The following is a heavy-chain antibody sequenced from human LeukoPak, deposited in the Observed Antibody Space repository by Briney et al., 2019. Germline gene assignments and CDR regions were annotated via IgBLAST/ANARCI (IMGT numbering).Heavy chain of an antibody. D-gene: IGHD1-26*01. CDR1: GGSFSGYY. CDR3: ARGRASGI. Sequence: SETLSLTCAVYGGSFSGYYWSWIRQPPGKGVEWIGEMNHSGSTNYNPSLESRVTISVDTSKNQFSLKLSSVTAADTAVYYCARGRASGIWGQGTLVTVSS. J-gene: IGHJ4*02. CDR2: MNHSGST. V-gene: IGHV4-34*01.